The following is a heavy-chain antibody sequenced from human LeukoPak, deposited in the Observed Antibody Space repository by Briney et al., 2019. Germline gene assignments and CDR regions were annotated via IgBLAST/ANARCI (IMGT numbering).Heavy chain of an antibody. J-gene: IGHJ4*02. CDR1: GGTFSSYA. V-gene: IGHV1-69*05. CDR2: IIPIFGTA. Sequence: SVKVSCKASGGTFSSYAISWGRQAPGQGLEWMGGIIPIFGTANYAQKFQGRVTITTDESTSTAYMELSSLRSEDTAVYYCARDSITIFGVVMNHFDYWGQGTLVTVSS. CDR3: ARDSITIFGVVMNHFDY. D-gene: IGHD3-3*01.